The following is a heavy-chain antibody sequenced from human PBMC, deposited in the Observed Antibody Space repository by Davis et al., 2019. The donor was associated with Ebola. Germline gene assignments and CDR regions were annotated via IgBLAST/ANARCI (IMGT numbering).Heavy chain of an antibody. CDR3: ARLHDYIWGSYRFHYYFDY. J-gene: IGHJ4*02. V-gene: IGHV4-34*01. CDR1: GGSFSGYY. CDR2: INHSGST. Sequence: SETLSLICAVYGGSFSGYYWSWIRQPPGKGLEWIGEINHSGSTNYNPSLKSRVTISVDTSKNQFSLKLSSVTAADTAVYYCARLHDYIWGSYRFHYYFDYWGQGTLVTVSS. D-gene: IGHD3-16*02.